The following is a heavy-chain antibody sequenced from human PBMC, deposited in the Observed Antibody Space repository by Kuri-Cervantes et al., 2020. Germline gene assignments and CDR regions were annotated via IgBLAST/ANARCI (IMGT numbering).Heavy chain of an antibody. CDR2: ISYDGSNK. V-gene: IGHV3-30-3*01. CDR1: GFTFSSYA. D-gene: IGHD3-22*01. CDR3: ARAPGTYYYDRGWFDP. J-gene: IGHJ5*02. Sequence: GGSLRLSCAASGFTFSSYAMHWVRQAPGKGLEWVAVISYDGSNKYYADSVKGRFTISRDNSKNTLYLQMNSLRAEDTAVYYCARAPGTYYYDRGWFDPWGQGTLVTVSS.